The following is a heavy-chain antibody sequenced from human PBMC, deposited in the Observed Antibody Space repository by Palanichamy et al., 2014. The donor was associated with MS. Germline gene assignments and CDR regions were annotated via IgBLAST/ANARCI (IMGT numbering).Heavy chain of an antibody. CDR3: AAHFYSRSGYDAFDI. CDR2: IYYTGTT. V-gene: IGHV4-39*01. D-gene: IGHD3-22*01. J-gene: IGHJ3*02. Sequence: QLQLQEWAQDSVKPSEILSLTCTVTGGSISSSNCYWGWIRQPPGKGLEWIGSIYYTGTTYYNVSLKSRVTISAEMSENQFSLKLSSLTAADTAVYFCAAHFYSRSGYDAFDIWGQGTMVTVSS. CDR1: GGSISSSNCY.